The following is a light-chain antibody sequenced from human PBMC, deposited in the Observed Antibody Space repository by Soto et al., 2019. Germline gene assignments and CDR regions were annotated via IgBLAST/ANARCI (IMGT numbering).Light chain of an antibody. J-gene: IGKJ2*01. Sequence: DIQMTQSPSSLSASVGDTVTITCRASQNIDIYLNWYQQQPGKAPRLLIYGASVLQSGVPSRCSGSGSETDITHTISSLQPGDSATYFWQQSYIVSYTFGQGTKLEIK. CDR2: GAS. V-gene: IGKV1-39*01. CDR1: QNIDIY. CDR3: QQSYIVSYT.